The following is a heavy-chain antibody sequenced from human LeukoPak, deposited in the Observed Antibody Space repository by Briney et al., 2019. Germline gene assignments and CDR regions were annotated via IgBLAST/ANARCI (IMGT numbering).Heavy chain of an antibody. CDR2: IYYSGST. Sequence: PSETLSLTCTVYGGSISSYYWSWIRQPPGKGLEWIGYIYYSGSTNYNPSLKSRVTISVDTSKNQFSLKLSSVAAADTAVYYCARSDTAMAFNWGQGTLVTVSS. CDR3: ARSDTAMAFN. D-gene: IGHD5-18*01. J-gene: IGHJ4*02. CDR1: GGSISSYY. V-gene: IGHV4-59*01.